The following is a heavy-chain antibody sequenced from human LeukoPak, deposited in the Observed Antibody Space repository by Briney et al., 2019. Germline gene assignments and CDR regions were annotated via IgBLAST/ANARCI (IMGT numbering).Heavy chain of an antibody. D-gene: IGHD2-2*02. J-gene: IGHJ4*02. CDR1: GYSFTSYR. CDR3: ARQESLTRRNTFPFVY. CDR2: IYPGDSDT. V-gene: IGHV5-51*01. Sequence: GESLKISCKGSGYSFTSYRIGWVRQMPGKGLEWMGIIYPGDSDTRYSPSFQGHVTISADKSISTAYLQWSSLKASDTAIYYCARQESLTRRNTFPFVYWGQGTLVTVSS.